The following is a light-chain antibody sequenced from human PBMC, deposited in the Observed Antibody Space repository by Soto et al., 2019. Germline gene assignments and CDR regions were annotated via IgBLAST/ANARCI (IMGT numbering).Light chain of an antibody. V-gene: IGKV3-20*01. CDR1: ESVRSNY. CDR3: QQYGRSPLT. Sequence: EIVLTQSPGTLSLSPGERATLSCRTSESVRSNYLAWYQQKPGQAPRVLIYGASRRATGIPDRFSGSVSGTDFTLTIRRLDPEDFSVYYCQQYGRSPLTFGQGTRVEIK. CDR2: GAS. J-gene: IGKJ1*01.